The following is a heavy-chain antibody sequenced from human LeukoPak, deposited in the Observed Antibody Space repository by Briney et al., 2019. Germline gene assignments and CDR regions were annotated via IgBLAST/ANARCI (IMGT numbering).Heavy chain of an antibody. V-gene: IGHV4-39*07. Sequence: SETLSLTCTVSGGSISSSSYYWGWIRQPPGKGLEWIGSIYYSGSTYYNPSLKSRVTISVDASKNQFSLKLSSVTAADTAVYYCARDQRGYGDYVDYWGQGTLVTVSS. CDR3: ARDQRGYGDYVDY. CDR1: GGSISSSSYY. CDR2: IYYSGST. J-gene: IGHJ4*02. D-gene: IGHD4-17*01.